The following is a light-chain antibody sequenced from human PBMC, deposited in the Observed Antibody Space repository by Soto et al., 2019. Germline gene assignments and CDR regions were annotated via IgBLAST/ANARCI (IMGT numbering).Light chain of an antibody. V-gene: IGKV1-5*01. CDR2: DAS. CDR3: QQYKT. J-gene: IGKJ1*01. Sequence: DIQMTQSPSTLSASVGDRVTITCRASQSISSWLAWYQQKPGKAPKLLIYDASSLESGVPSRFSGSGSGTEFTLTISSLQPDDFATYFGQQYKTFGQGTKVDI. CDR1: QSISSW.